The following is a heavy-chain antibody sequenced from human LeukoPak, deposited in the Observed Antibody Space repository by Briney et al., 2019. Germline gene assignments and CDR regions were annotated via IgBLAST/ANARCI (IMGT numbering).Heavy chain of an antibody. CDR1: GFTFSSYW. J-gene: IGHJ6*03. Sequence: PGGSLRLSCAASGFTFSSYWMSWVRQAPGKGLEWVANIKQDGSEKYYVDSVKGRFTISRDNAKNSLYLQMNSLRAEDTAVYYCARDPYSGGYSVDLYYYYMDVWGKGTTVTVSS. D-gene: IGHD1-26*01. V-gene: IGHV3-7*01. CDR2: IKQDGSEK. CDR3: ARDPYSGGYSVDLYYYYMDV.